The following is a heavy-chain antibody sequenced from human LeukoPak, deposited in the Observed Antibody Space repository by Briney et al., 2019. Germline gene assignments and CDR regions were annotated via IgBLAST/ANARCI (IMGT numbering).Heavy chain of an antibody. CDR1: GFTFSSYS. CDR3: ARDFPTKEDHFDY. J-gene: IGHJ4*02. D-gene: IGHD1-26*01. CDR2: ISSSSSTI. V-gene: IGHV3-48*01. Sequence: GGSLRLSCAASGFTFSSYSMNWVRQAPGKGLEWVSYISSSSSTIYYADSVKGRFTISRDNAKNSLYLQMNSLRAEDTAVYYCARDFPTKEDHFDYWGQGTLVTVSS.